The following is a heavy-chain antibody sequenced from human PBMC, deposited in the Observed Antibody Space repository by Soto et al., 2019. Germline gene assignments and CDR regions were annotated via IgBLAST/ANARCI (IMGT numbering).Heavy chain of an antibody. V-gene: IGHV6-1*01. CDR1: GDSVSSNSAA. D-gene: IGHD1-26*01. J-gene: IGHJ4*02. CDR2: TYYRPKWYN. Sequence: QVQLQQSGPGLVKPSQTLSVTCGISGDSVSSNSAAWNWLRPSPSRGLEWLGRTYYRPKWYNDYAFSVESRITINPDTSKNHFSLPRNFMTPEDTAVYFCARGEQYSGRIFDYWGQGNLVTVSS. CDR3: ARGEQYSGRIFDY.